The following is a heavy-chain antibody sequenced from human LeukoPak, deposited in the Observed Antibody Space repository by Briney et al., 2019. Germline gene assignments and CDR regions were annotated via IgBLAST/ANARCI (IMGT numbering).Heavy chain of an antibody. CDR3: ARSLKVAGDAFDI. V-gene: IGHV3-48*01. D-gene: IGHD6-19*01. CDR1: GLTFSSYR. CDR2: ISSSSSTI. J-gene: IGHJ3*02. Sequence: GGSLRLSCAASGLTFSSYRMNWVRQAPGKGLEWVSYISSSSSTIYYADSVKGRFTISRDNAKNSLYLQMNSLRAEDTAVYYCARSLKVAGDAFDIWGQGTMVTVSS.